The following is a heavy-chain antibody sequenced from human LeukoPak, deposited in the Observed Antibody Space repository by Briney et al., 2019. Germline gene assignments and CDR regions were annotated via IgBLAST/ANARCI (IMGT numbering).Heavy chain of an antibody. D-gene: IGHD6-6*01. CDR1: GFTFSSYS. J-gene: IGHJ4*02. V-gene: IGHV3-21*01. Sequence: GGSLRLSCAASGFTFSSYSMNWVRQAPGKGLEWVSSISSSSSYIYYADSVKGRFTISRDNAKNSLYLQMNSLRAEDTAVYYCARDYDQQLVADYWGQGTLVTVSS. CDR2: ISSSSSYI. CDR3: ARDYDQQLVADY.